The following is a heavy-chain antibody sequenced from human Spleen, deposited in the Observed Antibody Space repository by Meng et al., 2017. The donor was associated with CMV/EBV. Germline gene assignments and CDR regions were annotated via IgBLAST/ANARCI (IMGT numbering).Heavy chain of an antibody. CDR2: MNPNSGDT. CDR1: GYTFTSYD. D-gene: IGHD5-12*01. V-gene: IGHV1-8*01. J-gene: IGHJ3*02. Sequence: ASVKVSCKASGYTFTSYDINWVRQAPGQGLEWMGWMNPNSGDTDYAKKFQGRVTKTRDTSINTAYMELTSLRSEDTAVYYCAAEGADGWLRGLPEGDAFDIWGQGTMVTVSS. CDR3: AAEGADGWLRGLPEGDAFDI.